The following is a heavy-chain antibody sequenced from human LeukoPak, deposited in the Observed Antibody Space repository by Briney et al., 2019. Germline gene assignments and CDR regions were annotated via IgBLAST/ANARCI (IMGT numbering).Heavy chain of an antibody. J-gene: IGHJ3*02. V-gene: IGHV3-30*02. CDR2: IRYDGSVK. D-gene: IGHD1-1*01. Sequence: GGSLRLSCAASGFTFSSYVMHWVRQAPGQGLEWVAFIRYDGSVKYYADSVKARFTISRDNSKNTLYLQMNTLRSEDTAVYYCAKQGGTATSGFDIWGQGTMVTVSS. CDR1: GFTFSSYV. CDR3: AKQGGTATSGFDI.